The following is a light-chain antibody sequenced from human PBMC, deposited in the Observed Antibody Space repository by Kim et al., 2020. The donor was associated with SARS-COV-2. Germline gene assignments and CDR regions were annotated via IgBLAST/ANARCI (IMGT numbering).Light chain of an antibody. J-gene: IGKJ1*01. CDR2: SAS. CDR1: QDISNY. CDR3: QKYNSAPPWT. V-gene: IGKV1-27*01. Sequence: SVGDRVTITCRASQDISNYLAWYQQKPGKVPKLLIYSASALQSGVPSRFSCSGSGTDFTLTISSLQPEDVATYYCQKYNSAPPWTFGQGTKVDIK.